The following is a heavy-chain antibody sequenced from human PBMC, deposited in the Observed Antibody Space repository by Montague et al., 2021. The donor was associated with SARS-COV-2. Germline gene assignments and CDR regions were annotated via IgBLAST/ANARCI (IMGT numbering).Heavy chain of an antibody. J-gene: IGHJ4*02. D-gene: IGHD2-2*01. V-gene: IGHV4-39*02. Sequence: SETLSLTCTVSGGSISSSSYCWGWIRQPPGKGLEWIGSIYYSGSTYYNPSLKSRVTISVDTSKNQFSLKLSSVTAADTAVYYCAREIGYCSSTSCYEGYAFDYWGQGTLVTVSS. CDR2: IYYSGST. CDR1: GGSISSSSYC. CDR3: AREIGYCSSTSCYEGYAFDY.